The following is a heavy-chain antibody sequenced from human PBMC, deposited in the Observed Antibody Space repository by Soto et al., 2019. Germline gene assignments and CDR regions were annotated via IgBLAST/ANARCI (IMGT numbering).Heavy chain of an antibody. CDR3: ARTSGYSGYDWDY. CDR2: IYSGGST. V-gene: IGHV3-53*04. CDR1: GFTVSSNY. J-gene: IGHJ4*02. Sequence: EVQLVESGGGLVQPGGSLRLSCAASGFTVSSNYMSWVRQAPGKGLEWVSVIYSGGSTYYADSVKGRFTISRHNSKNTLYRQMNSLRAEDTAVYYCARTSGYSGYDWDYWGQGTLVTVSS. D-gene: IGHD5-12*01.